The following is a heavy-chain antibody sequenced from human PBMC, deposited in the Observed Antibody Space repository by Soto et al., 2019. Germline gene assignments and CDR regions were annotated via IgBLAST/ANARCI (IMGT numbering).Heavy chain of an antibody. V-gene: IGHV1-69*01. CDR3: ARVVILVPTASTNYYYHMDV. D-gene: IGHD2-2*01. Sequence: QVQLVQSGAEVRKPGSSVTVSCKASGGTFSNYAISWVRQAPGQGLEWMGGIIPIVGTGSYAQKFQGRVTITADEPTTTAYMELSSLRFENTAVYYCARVVILVPTASTNYYYHMDVWGQVTTVTGSS. J-gene: IGHJ6*02. CDR2: IIPIVGTG. CDR1: GGTFSNYA.